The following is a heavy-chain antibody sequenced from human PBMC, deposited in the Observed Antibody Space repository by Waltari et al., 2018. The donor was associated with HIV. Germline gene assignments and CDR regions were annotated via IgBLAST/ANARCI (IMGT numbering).Heavy chain of an antibody. J-gene: IGHJ4*02. CDR3: AILAVAGNSGLFDY. CDR1: GYTFMNYW. CDR2: INPSGGST. D-gene: IGHD6-19*01. V-gene: IGHV1-46*01. Sequence: QVQLVLSGAEVKKPGASVKVSCKASGYTFMNYWIHWVRQAPGQGLEWMGTINPSGGSTTYPQKFQGRVTMTRDTATTTVYMELSSLRSEDTAVYYCAILAVAGNSGLFDYWGQGTLVTVSS.